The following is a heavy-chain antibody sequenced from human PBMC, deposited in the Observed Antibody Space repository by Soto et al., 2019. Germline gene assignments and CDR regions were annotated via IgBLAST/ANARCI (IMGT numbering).Heavy chain of an antibody. CDR2: FNPKFGTP. CDR3: AWGVCGGYSEYYYGMDV. Sequence: SVKVSCKVFGGTFIGYSISWVRQAPGKGLEWMGGFNPKFGTPNYAQKFQGRVTISADGSTNTAYMELSSPRSEDTAVYYCAWGVCGGYSEYYYGMDVWGQGTTVTVSS. J-gene: IGHJ6*02. V-gene: IGHV1-69*13. D-gene: IGHD3-16*01. CDR1: GGTFIGYS.